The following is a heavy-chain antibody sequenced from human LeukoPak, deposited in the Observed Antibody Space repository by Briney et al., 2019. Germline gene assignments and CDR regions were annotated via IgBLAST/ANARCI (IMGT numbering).Heavy chain of an antibody. J-gene: IGHJ4*02. CDR2: INPNSGGT. Sequence: ASVTVSFKASGYALTVYYMHWVRHRPAQGLGLVGWINPNSGGTNYAHKFPGRVTMTRDTSISTAYMELRRLRSYDTAVYYCAREYYEILTGRGYYFDYWGQGTLVTVSS. CDR1: GYALTVYY. CDR3: AREYYEILTGRGYYFDY. D-gene: IGHD3-9*01. V-gene: IGHV1-2*02.